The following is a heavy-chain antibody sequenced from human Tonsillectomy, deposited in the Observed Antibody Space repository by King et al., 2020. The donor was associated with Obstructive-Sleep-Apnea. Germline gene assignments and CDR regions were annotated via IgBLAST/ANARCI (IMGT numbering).Heavy chain of an antibody. J-gene: IGHJ6*02. V-gene: IGHV4-59*08. CDR2: IYYSGST. Sequence: VQLQESGPGLVKPSETLSLTCTVSGGSISSYYWSWIRQPPGKGLEWIGYIYYSGSTNYNPSLKSRVTMSVDTSKNQFSLKLSSVTAADTAVYYCARHKVVGSGWYRDYYGMDVWGQGTTVTVSS. D-gene: IGHD6-19*01. CDR1: GGSISSYY. CDR3: ARHKVVGSGWYRDYYGMDV.